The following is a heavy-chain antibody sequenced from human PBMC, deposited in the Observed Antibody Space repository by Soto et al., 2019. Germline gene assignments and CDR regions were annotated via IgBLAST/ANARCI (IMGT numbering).Heavy chain of an antibody. D-gene: IGHD1-26*01. J-gene: IGHJ4*02. CDR3: ARGQWELLRLDY. CDR2: IYSGGST. V-gene: IGHV3-53*01. Sequence: GGSLRLSCAASGSTVSSNYMSWVRQAPGKGLEWVSVIYSGGSTYYADSVKGRFTISRDNSKNTLYLQMNSLRAEDTAVYYCARGQWELLRLDYWGQGTLVTVSS. CDR1: GSTVSSNY.